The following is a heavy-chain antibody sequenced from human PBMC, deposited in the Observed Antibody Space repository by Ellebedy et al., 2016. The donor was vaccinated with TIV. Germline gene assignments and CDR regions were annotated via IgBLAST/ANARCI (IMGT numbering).Heavy chain of an antibody. J-gene: IGHJ4*02. CDR2: ISYSSSNK. Sequence: GESLKISCSASGLTLSRYSMSWVRQAPGKGLEWVSYISYSSSNKYYADSVQGRFAISRDNADNSLYLQMDSLRAEDTAVYYCAISTTMIFFEYWGQGTLVTVSS. V-gene: IGHV3-48*04. CDR3: AISTTMIFFEY. CDR1: GLTLSRYS. D-gene: IGHD3-22*01.